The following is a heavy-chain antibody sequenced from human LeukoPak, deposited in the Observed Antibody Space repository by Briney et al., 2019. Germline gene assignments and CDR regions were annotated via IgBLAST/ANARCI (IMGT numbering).Heavy chain of an antibody. CDR3: CSGWLLDY. D-gene: IGHD6-19*01. CDR2: IYYSGST. CDR1: GGSISSYY. V-gene: IGHV4-59*01. J-gene: IGHJ4*02. Sequence: SETLSLTCTVSGGSISSYYWSWIRQPPGKGLEWIGYIYYSGSTNYNPSLKSRVTISVDTSKNQFSLKLSSVTAADTAVYYCCSGWLLDYWGRGTLVTVSS.